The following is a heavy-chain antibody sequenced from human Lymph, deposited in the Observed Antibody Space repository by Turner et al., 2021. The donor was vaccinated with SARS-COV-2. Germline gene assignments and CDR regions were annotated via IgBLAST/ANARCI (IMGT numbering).Heavy chain of an antibody. V-gene: IGHV1-3*01. J-gene: IGHJ4*02. Sequence: QVQLVQSGAEVKQPGASVTFSCKASGYTFTSYAMHWVRQAPGQRLEWMGWINAGNGNTKYSQKFQGRVTITRETSASTAYMELSSLSSEDTAVYYCARGKSPLLRFLEWLLSLDYWGQGTLVTVSS. CDR3: ARGKSPLLRFLEWLLSLDY. D-gene: IGHD3-3*01. CDR1: GYTFTSYA. CDR2: INAGNGNT.